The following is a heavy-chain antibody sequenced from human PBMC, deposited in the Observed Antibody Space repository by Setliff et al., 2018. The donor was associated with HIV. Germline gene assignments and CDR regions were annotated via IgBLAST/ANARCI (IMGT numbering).Heavy chain of an antibody. CDR3: ARGRLYGVVDY. D-gene: IGHD3-10*01. CDR2: INQSGST. J-gene: IGHJ4*02. CDR1: GGSSRGYY. V-gene: IGHV4-34*01. Sequence: SETLSLTCAVYGGSSRGYYWSWIRQPPGKGLEWIGEINQSGSTEYNPSLKSRVTISLDTSKNQFSLKLTSVTAADTAVYYCARGRLYGVVDYWGQGTLVTVSS.